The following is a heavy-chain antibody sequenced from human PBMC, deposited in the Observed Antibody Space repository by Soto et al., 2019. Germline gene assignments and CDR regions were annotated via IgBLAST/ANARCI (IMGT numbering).Heavy chain of an antibody. V-gene: IGHV3-9*01. D-gene: IGHD5-18*01. J-gene: IGHJ4*02. CDR2: ISWNSGSI. Sequence: PGGSLRLSCAASGFTFDDYAMHWVRQPPGKGLKWVSGISWNSGSIGYADSVKGRLTISRDNAKNSLYLQMNSLRAEDTALYYCAKAVGSYGNFDYWGQGTLVTVSS. CDR3: AKAVGSYGNFDY. CDR1: GFTFDDYA.